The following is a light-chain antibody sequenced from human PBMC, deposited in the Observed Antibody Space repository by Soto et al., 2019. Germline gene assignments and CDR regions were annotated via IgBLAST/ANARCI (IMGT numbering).Light chain of an antibody. Sequence: QSVLTQPASVSGSPGQSVTISCTGTSSDVGGYNFVSWYQQHPGKAPKLMIYEVSQRPSGVSDRFSGSKSGNTASLTVSGLQAEDEADYYCSSYAGRNNLVFGGGTKVTVL. V-gene: IGLV2-8*01. J-gene: IGLJ3*02. CDR3: SSYAGRNNLV. CDR2: EVS. CDR1: SSDVGGYNF.